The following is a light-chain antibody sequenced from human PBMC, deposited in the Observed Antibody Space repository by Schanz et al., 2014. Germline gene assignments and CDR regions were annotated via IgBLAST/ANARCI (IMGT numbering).Light chain of an antibody. V-gene: IGLV2-14*03. J-gene: IGLJ2*01. CDR2: DVS. CDR1: SSDVGGYNY. Sequence: QSALTQPASVSGSPGQSITISCTGTSSDVGGYNYVSWYQQHPGKAPKLMIYDVSNRPSGVSNRFSGSKSGNTASLTISGLRLEDEAVYNCTAYTSSSPLVFGGGP. CDR3: TAYTSSSPLV.